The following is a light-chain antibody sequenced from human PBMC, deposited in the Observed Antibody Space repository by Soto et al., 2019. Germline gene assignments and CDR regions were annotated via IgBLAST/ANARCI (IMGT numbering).Light chain of an antibody. CDR1: SSDVGGYNY. CDR2: EVS. V-gene: IGLV2-8*01. CDR3: SSYSGSNNPYV. Sequence: QSALTQPPSASGSPGQSVTISCTGTSSDVGGYNYVSWYQQHPGKAPKLMIDEVSKRPSGVPDRFSGSKSGNTASLTVSGLQADDEADYYCSSYSGSNNPYVFGTGTKLTVL. J-gene: IGLJ1*01.